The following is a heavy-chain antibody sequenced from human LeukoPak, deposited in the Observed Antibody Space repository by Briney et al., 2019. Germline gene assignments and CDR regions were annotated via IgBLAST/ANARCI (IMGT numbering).Heavy chain of an antibody. D-gene: IGHD6-19*01. V-gene: IGHV1-3*01. J-gene: IGHJ4*02. CDR1: GYTFTSYA. CDR3: ARVLGSGWYMDYFDH. CDR2: INAGNGNT. Sequence: GASVTVSCTASGYTFTSYAMHWVRQAPGQRLEWMGWINAGNGNTKHSQKFQGRVTITRDTSASTAYMELSSLRSEDTAVYYCARVLGSGWYMDYFDHWGQGTLVTVSS.